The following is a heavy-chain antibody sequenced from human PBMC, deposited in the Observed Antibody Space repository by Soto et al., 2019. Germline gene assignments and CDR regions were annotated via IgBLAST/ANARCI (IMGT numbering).Heavy chain of an antibody. CDR1: GGSISSGDYY. Sequence: SETLSLTCTVSGGSISSGDYYWSWIRQPPGKGLEWIGYIYHSGSTYYNPSLKSRVTISVDTSKNQFSLKLSSVTAADTAVYYCARRRSWYGGAYYRYGMDVWGQGTTVTVSS. D-gene: IGHD6-13*01. CDR3: ARRRSWYGGAYYRYGMDV. J-gene: IGHJ6*02. V-gene: IGHV4-30-4*01. CDR2: IYHSGST.